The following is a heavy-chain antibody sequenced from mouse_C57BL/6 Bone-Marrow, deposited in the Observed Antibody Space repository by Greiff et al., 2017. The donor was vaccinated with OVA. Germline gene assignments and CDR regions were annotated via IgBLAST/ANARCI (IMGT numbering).Heavy chain of an antibody. CDR2: ILPGSGST. CDR3: ARYPYFDY. CDR1: GYTFTSYW. V-gene: IGHV1-9*01. J-gene: IGHJ2*01. Sequence: VKLMESGAELVRPGSSVKLSCKASGYTFTSYWMDWVKQRPGHGLEWIGEILPGSGSTNYNEKFKGKATFTADTSSNTAYMQLSSLTTEDSAIYYCARYPYFDYWGQGTTLTVSS.